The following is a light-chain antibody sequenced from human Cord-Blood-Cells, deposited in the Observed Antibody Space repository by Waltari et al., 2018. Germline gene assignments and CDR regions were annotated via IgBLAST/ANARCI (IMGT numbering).Light chain of an antibody. CDR3: CSYAGSSTWV. Sequence: QSALTHPASVSGSPGQSTTIACTGPRNAVGRYNLDHWYQQHPGKAPKLMIYGGSKRPSGVSNRFSGSKSGNTASLTISGLQAEDEADYYCCSYAGSSTWVFGGGTKLTVL. J-gene: IGLJ3*02. CDR1: RNAVGRYNL. V-gene: IGLV2-23*01. CDR2: GGS.